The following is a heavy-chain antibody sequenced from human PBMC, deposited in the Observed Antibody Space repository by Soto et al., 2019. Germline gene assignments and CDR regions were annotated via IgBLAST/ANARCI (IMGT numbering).Heavy chain of an antibody. D-gene: IGHD6-19*01. Sequence: SGTQSLTCALRRPSIRNISCDWGWIRQPPGKGLEWIGSIYYSGSTYYNPSLKSRVTISVDTSKNQFSLKLSSVTAADTAVYYCASNLAVAGAYILDYWGQGTLVT. J-gene: IGHJ4*02. CDR2: IYYSGST. CDR1: RPSIRNISCD. CDR3: ASNLAVAGAYILDY. V-gene: IGHV4-39*01.